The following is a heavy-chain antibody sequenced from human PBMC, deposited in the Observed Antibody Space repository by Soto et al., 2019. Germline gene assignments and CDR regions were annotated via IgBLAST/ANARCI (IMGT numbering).Heavy chain of an antibody. J-gene: IGHJ4*02. Sequence: PGGSLRLSCATSGFTFRSYWMTWVRQAPGKGPEWVANIKPDGSEKQYVDSVKGRFTVSRDNAKKSLDLQMNSLRVEDTAVYYCARAEDYDFWSGPPKYFDNWGQGTQGTVSS. CDR2: IKPDGSEK. CDR1: GFTFRSYW. CDR3: ARAEDYDFWSGPPKYFDN. D-gene: IGHD3-3*01. V-gene: IGHV3-7*03.